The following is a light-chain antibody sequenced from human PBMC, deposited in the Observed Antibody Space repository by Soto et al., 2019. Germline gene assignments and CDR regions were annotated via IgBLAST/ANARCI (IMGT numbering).Light chain of an antibody. V-gene: IGKV3-15*01. CDR1: QSVSSN. CDR3: QQYENLLQLT. CDR2: GAS. Sequence: EIGLTLSPSTLSVSPGDRATLSCRASQSVSSNLAWYQQKPGQAPRLLIYGASTRATGIPARFSGSGSGTEFTLTISSLQSEDFAVYYCQQYENLLQLTFGGG. J-gene: IGKJ4*01.